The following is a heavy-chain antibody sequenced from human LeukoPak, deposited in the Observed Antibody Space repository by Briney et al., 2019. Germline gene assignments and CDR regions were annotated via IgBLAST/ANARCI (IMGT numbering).Heavy chain of an antibody. CDR2: INPNSGGT. CDR3: ARSNGYRPPDY. D-gene: IGHD2-8*01. V-gene: IGHV1-2*02. J-gene: IGHJ4*02. CDR1: AYTFTHYY. Sequence: ASVKVSCKASAYTFTHYYMHWVRQAPGQGLEWMGWINPNSGGTNYAQKFHGRITMTRDTSISTAYMELSRLRSDDTAVYYCARSNGYRPPDYWGQGTLVTVSS.